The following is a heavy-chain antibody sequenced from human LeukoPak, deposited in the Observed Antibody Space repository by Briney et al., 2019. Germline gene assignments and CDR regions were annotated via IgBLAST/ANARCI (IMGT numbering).Heavy chain of an antibody. V-gene: IGHV3-7*03. CDR3: ARRGVVITTWYFDL. Sequence: GGSLRLSCAASAFTFSNYWMSWVRQAPGKGLEWVANIKRDESEKFYVDSVKGRFTISRDNSKNTLYLQMNSLRAEDTAVYYCARRGVVITTWYFDLWGRGTLVTVSS. D-gene: IGHD3-22*01. J-gene: IGHJ2*01. CDR1: AFTFSNYW. CDR2: IKRDESEK.